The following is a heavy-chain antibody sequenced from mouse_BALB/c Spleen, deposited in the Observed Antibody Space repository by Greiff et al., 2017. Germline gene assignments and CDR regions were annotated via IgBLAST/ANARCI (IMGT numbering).Heavy chain of an antibody. CDR1: GFSLTSYG. J-gene: IGHJ3*01. CDR3: ARKAGSAWLAY. Sequence: QVQLQQSGPGLVQPSQSLSITCTVSGFSLTSYGVHWVRQSPGKGLEWLGVIWSGGSTDYNAAFISRLSISKDNSKSQVFFKMNSLQANDTAIYYCARKAGSAWLAYWGQGTLVTVSA. V-gene: IGHV2-2*02. CDR2: IWSGGST.